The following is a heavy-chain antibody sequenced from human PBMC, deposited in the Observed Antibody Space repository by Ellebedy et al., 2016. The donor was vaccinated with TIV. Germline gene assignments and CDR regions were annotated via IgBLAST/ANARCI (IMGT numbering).Heavy chain of an antibody. V-gene: IGHV3-23*01. CDR3: AKDFEGAYYYDEGFDP. J-gene: IGHJ5*02. CDR2: IGNSVGST. CDR1: RFTFTSYA. Sequence: GESLKISCVASRFTFTSYAMNWVRQAPGKGLEWVSSIGNSVGSTYYADSVKGRFTVSRDNSKNTMYLQMNSLRAEDTAVYYCAKDFEGAYYYDEGFDPWGQGTLVTVSS. D-gene: IGHD3-22*01.